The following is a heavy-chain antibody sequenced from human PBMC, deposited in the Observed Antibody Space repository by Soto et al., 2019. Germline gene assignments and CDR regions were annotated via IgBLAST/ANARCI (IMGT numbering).Heavy chain of an antibody. D-gene: IGHD3-10*01. CDR3: ARGVTGVRGVIFSTKYNWFDP. V-gene: IGHV4-59*12. CDR1: GGSISSYY. J-gene: IGHJ5*02. Sequence: SETLSLTCTVSGGSISSYYWSWIRQPPGKGLEWVGYIYYSGSTNYNPSLKSRVTISVDTSKNQFSLKLSSVTAADTAVYYCARGVTGVRGVIFSTKYNWFDPWGQGTLVTVSS. CDR2: IYYSGST.